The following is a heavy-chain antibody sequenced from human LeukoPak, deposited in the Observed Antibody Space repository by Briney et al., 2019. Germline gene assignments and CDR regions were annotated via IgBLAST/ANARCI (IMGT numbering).Heavy chain of an antibody. J-gene: IGHJ4*02. V-gene: IGHV1-2*02. CDR3: ARSIVVVAATPGLFDY. CDR1: GYTFTGYY. D-gene: IGHD2-15*01. CDR2: INPNSGGT. Sequence: ASVKVSCKASGYTFTGYYMHWVRQAPGQGLEWMGWINPNSGGTNYAQKLQGRVTMTTDTSTSTAYMELRSLRSDDTAVYYCARSIVVVAATPGLFDYWGQGTLVTVSS.